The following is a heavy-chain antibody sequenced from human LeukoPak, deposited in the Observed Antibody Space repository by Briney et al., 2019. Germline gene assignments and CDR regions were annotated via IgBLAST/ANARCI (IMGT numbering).Heavy chain of an antibody. D-gene: IGHD6-19*01. CDR2: IWYDGSNK. J-gene: IGHJ5*02. CDR1: GFTFRDYG. CDR3: ARGSGAMAGTLDP. V-gene: IGHV3-33*01. Sequence: GRSLRLSRVASGFTFRDYGMHWVRQAPGKGLEWVAFIWYDGSNKYYVDSVKGRFTISRDNSKNTLYLQMNSLRGEDTAVYYCARGSGAMAGTLDPWGQGTLVIVSS.